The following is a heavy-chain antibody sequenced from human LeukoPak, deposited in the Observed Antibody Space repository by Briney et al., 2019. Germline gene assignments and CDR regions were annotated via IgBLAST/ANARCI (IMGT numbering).Heavy chain of an antibody. CDR2: VSTYNDNT. J-gene: IGHJ4*02. CDR3: ARDCSSTSCWDY. Sequence: ASVKVSCKASGYTFTSYGISWLRQAPGQGLEWMGWVSTYNDNTNYAQKLQGRVTMTTDTSTSTAYMELRSLRSDDTAVYYCARDCSSTSCWDYWGQGTLVTVSS. V-gene: IGHV1-18*01. CDR1: GYTFTSYG. D-gene: IGHD2-2*01.